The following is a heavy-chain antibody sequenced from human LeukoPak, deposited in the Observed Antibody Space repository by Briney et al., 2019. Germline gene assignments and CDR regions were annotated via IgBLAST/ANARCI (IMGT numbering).Heavy chain of an antibody. CDR1: GYTFTSYD. D-gene: IGHD6-13*01. CDR3: ARSPANRGAARASGRLVNWFDP. V-gene: IGHV1-8*03. CDR2: MNPNSGNT. Sequence: ASVKVSCKASGYTFTSYDINWVRQATGQGLEWMGWMNPNSGNTGYAQQFQGRVTITRSISINTAYMELSSLRSEDTVVYYCARSPANRGAARASGRLVNWFDPWGQGTLVTVSS. J-gene: IGHJ5*02.